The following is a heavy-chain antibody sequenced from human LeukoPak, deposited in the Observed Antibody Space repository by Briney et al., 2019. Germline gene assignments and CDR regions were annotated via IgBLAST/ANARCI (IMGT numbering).Heavy chain of an antibody. CDR3: ARYGAFDI. V-gene: IGHV4-59*01. CDR1: GGSISGYY. D-gene: IGHD4-17*01. J-gene: IGHJ3*02. Sequence: SETLSLTCTVSGGSISGYYWSWIRQPPGEGLEWIGYIYNSGNTNYNPSLKSRVTISVDTSKNQFSLKLTSVTAADTAVYYCARYGAFDIWGRGTLVTVSS. CDR2: IYNSGNT.